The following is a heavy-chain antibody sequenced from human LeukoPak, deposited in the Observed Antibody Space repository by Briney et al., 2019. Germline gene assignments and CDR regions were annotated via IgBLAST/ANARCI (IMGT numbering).Heavy chain of an antibody. CDR3: ARELPFDL. D-gene: IGHD2-21*01. CDR2: SKSDGSSK. J-gene: IGHJ2*01. Sequence: GGSLRLSCAPSGFIFSRNWMHWVRQAPGKWLVWISRSKSDGSSKNYADSVKGRFTISSDNAKNTLYLQMNSLRADDTAVYYCARELPFDLWGRGTLVAVSS. CDR1: GFIFSRNW. V-gene: IGHV3-74*01.